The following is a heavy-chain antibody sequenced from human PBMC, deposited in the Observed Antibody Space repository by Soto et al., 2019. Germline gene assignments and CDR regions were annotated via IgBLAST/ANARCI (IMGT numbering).Heavy chain of an antibody. CDR3: AKDPRDCSSTDCYS. CDR2: ISGRGDNT. D-gene: IGHD2-2*01. CDR1: GFPLSSYV. J-gene: IGHJ5*02. Sequence: GSLRLSCAASGFPLSSYVMSWVRQAPGKGLEWVSAISGRGDNTYYADSVKGRFTISRDNSKRTLYLQMNSLRAEDTAVYSCAKDPRDCSSTDCYSWGQGTLVTVSS. V-gene: IGHV3-23*01.